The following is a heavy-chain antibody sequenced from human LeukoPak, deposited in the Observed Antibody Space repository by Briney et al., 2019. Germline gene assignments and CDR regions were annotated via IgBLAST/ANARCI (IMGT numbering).Heavy chain of an antibody. CDR3: AKMQGYFDY. J-gene: IGHJ4*02. CDR1: QFTFSDYG. Sequence: GGSLRLSCAASQFTFSDYGMAWVRQAPGKGLEWVSAITGSGGTTYYADSVKGRFTISRDNSKNTVSLQMNSLRAEDTAIYYCAKMQGYFDYWGQGALVTVSS. CDR2: ITGSGGTT. V-gene: IGHV3-23*01.